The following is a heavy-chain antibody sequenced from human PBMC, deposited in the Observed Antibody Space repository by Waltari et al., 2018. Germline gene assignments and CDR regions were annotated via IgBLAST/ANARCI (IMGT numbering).Heavy chain of an antibody. Sequence: EVQLLESGGGFVQPGGSLRLSCAASGFTFSNYFMNWFRQVPGKGLEGVSAISDSGVNTYYADSLKGRFTISRDNSKNTLYLQMNSLRADDTAIYYCATRVSSWGQGTLVTVSS. CDR1: GFTFSNYF. CDR2: ISDSGVNT. D-gene: IGHD3-10*01. V-gene: IGHV3-23*01. CDR3: ATRVSS. J-gene: IGHJ5*02.